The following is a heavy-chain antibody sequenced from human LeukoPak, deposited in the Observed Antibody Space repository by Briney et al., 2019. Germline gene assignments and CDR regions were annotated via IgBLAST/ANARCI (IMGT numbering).Heavy chain of an antibody. Sequence: GGSLRLSCAASGFTFSSYSMNWVRQAPGKGLEWVSSISSSSSYIYYADSVKGRFTISRDNAKNSLYLQMNSLRAEDMAVYYCAFDSAGDGFADYWGQGTLVTVSS. J-gene: IGHJ4*02. D-gene: IGHD5-24*01. CDR2: ISSSSSYI. CDR1: GFTFSSYS. CDR3: AFDSAGDGFADY. V-gene: IGHV3-21*01.